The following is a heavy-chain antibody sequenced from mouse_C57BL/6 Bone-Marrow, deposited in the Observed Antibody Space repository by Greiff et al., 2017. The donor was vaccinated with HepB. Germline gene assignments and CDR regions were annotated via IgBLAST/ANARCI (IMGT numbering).Heavy chain of an antibody. CDR2: ISSGGSYT. Sequence: EVMLVESGGDLVKPGGSLKLSCAASGFTFSGYGMSWVRQTPDKRLEWVATISSGGSYTYYPDSVKGRFTISRDNAKNTLYLQMSSLKSEDTAMYYCARHGTVVAMDYWGQGTSVTVSS. CDR3: ARHGTVVAMDY. CDR1: GFTFSGYG. V-gene: IGHV5-6*01. D-gene: IGHD1-1*01. J-gene: IGHJ4*01.